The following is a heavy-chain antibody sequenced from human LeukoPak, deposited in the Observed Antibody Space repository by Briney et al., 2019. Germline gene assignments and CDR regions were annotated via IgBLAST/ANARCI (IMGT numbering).Heavy chain of an antibody. V-gene: IGHV1-18*01. CDR2: ISAYNGNT. Sequence: VATVKLFRNASGYTFTNYSMCRLRQAPAQGLEWMGWISAYNGNTKYAQKLQGRVTMTTDTSTSTAYMELRSLRSDDTAVYYCARDINYYYDSSGYYDYFDYWGQGTLVTVSS. CDR3: ARDINYYYDSSGYYDYFDY. D-gene: IGHD3-22*01. J-gene: IGHJ4*02. CDR1: GYTFTNYS.